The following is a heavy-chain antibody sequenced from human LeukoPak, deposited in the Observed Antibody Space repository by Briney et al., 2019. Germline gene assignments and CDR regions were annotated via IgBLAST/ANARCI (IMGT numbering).Heavy chain of an antibody. Sequence: GGSLRLSCAASGFTFSSYWMSWVRQAPGKGLEWVANIKQDGSEKYYVDSVKGRFTISRDNAKNSLYLQMNSLRAEDTAVYYCARAPASGSGGDCYSCYFDYWDQGTLVTVSS. V-gene: IGHV3-7*01. D-gene: IGHD2-21*02. CDR3: ARAPASGSGGDCYSCYFDY. J-gene: IGHJ4*02. CDR2: IKQDGSEK. CDR1: GFTFSSYW.